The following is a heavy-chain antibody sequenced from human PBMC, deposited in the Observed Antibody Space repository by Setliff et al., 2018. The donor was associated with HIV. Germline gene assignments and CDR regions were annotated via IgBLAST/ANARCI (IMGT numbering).Heavy chain of an antibody. V-gene: IGHV4-34*01. J-gene: IGHJ3*01. Sequence: PSETLSLTCAVYGGSFSGYYRTWIRQSPGTGLEWLGEIAHSGGTNYKSSLKSRLTVSVDPSRNQFSLRLTSVTVADTAVYYCVRGRDFIVRHLHFTAGGAYDVWGPGTLVTVSS. CDR3: VRGRDFIVRHLHFTAGGAYDV. D-gene: IGHD2-21*01. CDR1: GGSFSGYY. CDR2: IAHSGGT.